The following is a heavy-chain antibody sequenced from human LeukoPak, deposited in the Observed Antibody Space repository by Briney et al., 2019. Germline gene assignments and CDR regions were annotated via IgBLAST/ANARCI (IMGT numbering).Heavy chain of an antibody. V-gene: IGHV4-59*01. J-gene: IGHJ4*02. D-gene: IGHD4-11*01. CDR3: ARGTVTNNYLDF. CDR2: IHYSGGA. Sequence: PSETLSLTCAVFGGSLNPYYWSWIRLSPGKRLEWIGYIHYSGGANYNPSLESRVSMSVDTSLNQFSLRLASVTAADTALYFCARGTVTNNYLDFWGQGRRVTVSS. CDR1: GGSLNPYY.